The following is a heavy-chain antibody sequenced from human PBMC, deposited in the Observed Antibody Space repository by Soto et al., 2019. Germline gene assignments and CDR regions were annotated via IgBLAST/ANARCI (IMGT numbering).Heavy chain of an antibody. CDR3: ARYRREAVAGYTLDN. CDR2: VYNSGST. V-gene: IGHV4-59*01. J-gene: IGHJ4*02. D-gene: IGHD6-13*01. CDR1: GGSISSNY. Sequence: SETLSLTCTVSGGSISSNYWTWIRQPPGKGLEWIGYVYNSGSTNYNPSLKSRVTISEDTSKSQFPLRVNSMTAADTAVYYCARYRREAVAGYTLDNWGQGILVTVSS.